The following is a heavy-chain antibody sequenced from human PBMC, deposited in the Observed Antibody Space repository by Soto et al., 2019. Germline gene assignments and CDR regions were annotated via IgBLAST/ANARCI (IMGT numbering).Heavy chain of an antibody. V-gene: IGHV3-30-3*01. CDR1: GFTFSSCA. CDR3: ASNGGYDYYYYYGMDV. J-gene: IGHJ6*02. Sequence: GGSLRLSCAASGFTFSSCAMHWVRQAPGKGLEWVAVISYDGSNKYYADSVKGRFTISRDNSKNTLYLQMNSLRAEDTAVYYCASNGGYDYYYYYGMDVWGQGTTVTVSS. D-gene: IGHD5-12*01. CDR2: ISYDGSNK.